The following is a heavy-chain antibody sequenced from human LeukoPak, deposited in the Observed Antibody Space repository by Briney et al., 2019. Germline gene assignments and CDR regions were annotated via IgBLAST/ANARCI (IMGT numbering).Heavy chain of an antibody. CDR3: ARGGIHSGYYHFDS. D-gene: IGHD3-22*01. J-gene: IGHJ4*02. Sequence: GGSLRLSCAASGFTFSNYWMTWVRQAPGKGLEWVAIIKQEGVETYYAESVKGRFTISRDNAKNSLFLEMKSPRDDDTAVYYCARGGIHSGYYHFDSWGRGTPVSVSS. CDR1: GFTFSNYW. CDR2: IKQEGVET. V-gene: IGHV3-7*01.